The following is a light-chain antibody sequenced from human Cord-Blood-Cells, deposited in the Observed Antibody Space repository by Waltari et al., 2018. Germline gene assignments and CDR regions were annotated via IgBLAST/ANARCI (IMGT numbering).Light chain of an antibody. CDR2: EVS. Sequence: TGTSSDVGGYNYVSWYQQHPGKAPKLVIYEVSKRPSGVPDRFSGSKSGNTASLTVSGLQAEDEADYYCSSYAGSNNLVFGGGTKLTVL. J-gene: IGLJ2*01. CDR1: SSDVGGYNY. V-gene: IGLV2-8*01. CDR3: SSYAGSNNLV.